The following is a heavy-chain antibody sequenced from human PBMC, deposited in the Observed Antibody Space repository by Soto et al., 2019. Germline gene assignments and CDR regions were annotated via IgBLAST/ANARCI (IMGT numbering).Heavy chain of an antibody. Sequence: SETLSLTCTVSGGSISSSSYYWGWIRQPPGKGLEWIGSIYYSGSTYYNPSLKSRVTISVDTSKNQFSLKLSSVTAADTAVYYCAPLKGIQLCPFDNWAQETLLPVSS. CDR2: IYYSGST. CDR1: GGSISSSSYY. D-gene: IGHD5-18*01. V-gene: IGHV4-39*01. CDR3: APLKGIQLCPFDN. J-gene: IGHJ4*02.